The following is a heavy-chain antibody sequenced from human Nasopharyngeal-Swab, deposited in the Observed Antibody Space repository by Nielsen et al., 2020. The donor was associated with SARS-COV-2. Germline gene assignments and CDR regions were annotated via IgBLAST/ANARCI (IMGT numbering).Heavy chain of an antibody. CDR1: GFTFSIYA. D-gene: IGHD3-16*01. Sequence: SCAASGFTFSIYAMSWVRQAPGKGLEWVSAISGSGGSTYYSDSVKGRFTISRDNSKNTLYLQMNSLRADDTAVYYCAKEATLGGVGDYYYMDVWGKGTTVTVSS. CDR3: AKEATLGGVGDYYYMDV. V-gene: IGHV3-23*01. J-gene: IGHJ6*03. CDR2: ISGSGGST.